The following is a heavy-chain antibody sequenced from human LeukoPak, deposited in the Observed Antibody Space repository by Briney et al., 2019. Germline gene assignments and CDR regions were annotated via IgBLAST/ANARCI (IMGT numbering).Heavy chain of an antibody. D-gene: IGHD2-15*01. CDR2: ISSSSSYI. CDR1: GFTFSSYS. Sequence: GGSLRLSCAASGFTFSSYSMNWVRQAPGKGLEWVSSISSSSSYIYYADSVKGRFTISRDNAKNSLYLQMNSLRAEDTAVYYCARKGTVGGSNWFDPWGQGTLVTVSS. CDR3: ARKGTVGGSNWFDP. V-gene: IGHV3-21*01. J-gene: IGHJ5*02.